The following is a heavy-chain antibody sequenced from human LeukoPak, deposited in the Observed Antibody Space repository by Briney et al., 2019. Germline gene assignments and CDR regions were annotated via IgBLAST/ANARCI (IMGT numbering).Heavy chain of an antibody. J-gene: IGHJ2*01. CDR2: ISYDGSNK. V-gene: IGHV3-30*18. CDR1: GFTFSSYG. CDR3: VKAGAASGARPWYFDL. D-gene: IGHD3-10*01. Sequence: AGRSLRLSCAASGFTFSSYGMHWVRQAPGKGLGWVALISYDGSNKYYADSVKGRFTISRDNSKNTLYLQMNSLRVEATAVYYCVKAGAASGARPWYFDLWGRGTLVTVSS.